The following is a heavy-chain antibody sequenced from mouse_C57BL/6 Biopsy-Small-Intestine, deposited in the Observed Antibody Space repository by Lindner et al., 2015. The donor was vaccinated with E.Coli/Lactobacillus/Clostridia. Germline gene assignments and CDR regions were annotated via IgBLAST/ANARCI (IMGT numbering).Heavy chain of an antibody. CDR3: APYGYDFDF. V-gene: IGHV1-22*01. Sequence: QLQESGPELVKPGASVKMSCKASGYTFTDYNLHWMKQSHGKSLEWIGYINPKSGSPTYNQRFKDKATLTIDKSSTTAYMELRSLTSDDSAVYYCAPYGYDFDFWGQGTTLTVSS. D-gene: IGHD2-2*01. J-gene: IGHJ2*01. CDR1: GYTFTDYN. CDR2: INPKSGSP.